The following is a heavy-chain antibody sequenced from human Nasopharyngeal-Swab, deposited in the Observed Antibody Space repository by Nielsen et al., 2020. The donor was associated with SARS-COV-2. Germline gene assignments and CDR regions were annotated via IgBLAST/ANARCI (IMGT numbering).Heavy chain of an antibody. V-gene: IGHV1-2*06. J-gene: IGHJ4*02. CDR2: INPNSGDT. CDR3: ARDDGDVPGITGSGPPGGY. Sequence: ASVKVSCKASGYTFTDYYMHWVRPAPGQGLEWMGRINPNSGDTNYAQKFQGRVTVTRDTSINTAYMELSSLRSDDTAVYYCARDDGDVPGITGSGPPGGYWGQGTLVTVSS. D-gene: IGHD1-14*01. CDR1: GYTFTDYY.